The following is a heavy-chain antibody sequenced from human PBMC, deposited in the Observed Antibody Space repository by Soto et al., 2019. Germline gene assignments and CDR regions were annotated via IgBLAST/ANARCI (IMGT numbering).Heavy chain of an antibody. CDR2: IFHSGSP. V-gene: IGHV4-30-2*01. J-gene: IGHJ2*01. CDR1: GGSISSGNDS. Sequence: QLRLQESGSGLVKPSQTLSLTCAVSGGSISSGNDSWSWIRQPPGKGLEWIGYIFHSGSPYYNPSLNSRVTISVDRSKNQFSLRLSSVTAADTAVYYCAIDLHDSGDWYFDLWGRGTLVTVSS. CDR3: AIDLHDSGDWYFDL. D-gene: IGHD4-17*01.